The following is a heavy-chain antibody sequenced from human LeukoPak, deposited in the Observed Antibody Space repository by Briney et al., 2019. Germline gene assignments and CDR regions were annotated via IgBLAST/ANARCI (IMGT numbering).Heavy chain of an antibody. Sequence: SVKVSCKASGYTFTSYGISWVRQAPGQGLEWMGGIIPIFGTANYAQKFQGRVTITADESTSTAYMELSSLRSEDTAVYHCARGYQLLLWGQGTLVTVSS. CDR1: GYTFTSYG. V-gene: IGHV1-69*13. CDR2: IIPIFGTA. J-gene: IGHJ4*02. D-gene: IGHD2-2*01. CDR3: ARGYQLLL.